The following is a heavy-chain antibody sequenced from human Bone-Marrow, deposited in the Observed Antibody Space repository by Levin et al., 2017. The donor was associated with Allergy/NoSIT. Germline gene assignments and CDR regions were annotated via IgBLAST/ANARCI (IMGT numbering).Heavy chain of an antibody. J-gene: IGHJ4*02. CDR2: ISGSGSST. CDR3: AKGAGWVAGAVALI. CDR1: GFTFNSYA. D-gene: IGHD6-19*01. Sequence: GESLKISCAASGFTFNSYALSWVRQAPGKGLEWVSAISGSGSSTHYADSVKGRFTISSDNSKTTLYLQMTSLRAEDTAVYYCAKGAGWVAGAVALIWGQGTLVTVSS. V-gene: IGHV3-23*01.